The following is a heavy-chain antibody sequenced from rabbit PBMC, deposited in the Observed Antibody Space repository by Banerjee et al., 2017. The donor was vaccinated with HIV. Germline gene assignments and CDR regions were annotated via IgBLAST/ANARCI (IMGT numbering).Heavy chain of an antibody. D-gene: IGHD4-1*01. Sequence: QEQLEESGGDLVKPEGSLTLTCTASGFFFSSSYWICWVRQAPGKGLEWIACIYTGSSGSTYYASWAKGRFTISRTSSTTVALQMTSLTAADTATYFCARDLAGVIGWNFDLWGPGTLVTVS. CDR2: IYTGSSGST. CDR3: ARDLAGVIGWNFDL. J-gene: IGHJ4*01. V-gene: IGHV1S45*01. CDR1: GFFFSSSYW.